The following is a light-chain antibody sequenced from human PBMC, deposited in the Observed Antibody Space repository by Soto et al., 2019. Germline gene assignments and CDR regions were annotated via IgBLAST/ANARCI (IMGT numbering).Light chain of an antibody. J-gene: IGKJ1*01. CDR3: QKYNSVPPT. CDR2: AAS. CDR1: QGVSNY. V-gene: IGKV1-27*01. Sequence: DIQMTQSPSSLSASVGDRVTITCRATQGVSNYLAWYQQKPGKVPQLLISAASTLQSGVLSRFSGSGSGTDFTLTISSLQPEDVATYYCQKYNSVPPTFGQGTKVEIK.